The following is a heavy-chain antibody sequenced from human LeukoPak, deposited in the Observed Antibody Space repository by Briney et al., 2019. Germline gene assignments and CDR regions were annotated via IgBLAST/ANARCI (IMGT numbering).Heavy chain of an antibody. V-gene: IGHV3-30*02. D-gene: IGHD5-18*01. CDR2: IRYDGSNK. Sequence: PGGALRLSCAASGFTFSSYGMHWVRQAPGKGLERVAFIRYDGSNKYYTDSVKGRFTIYRDNSKNTLYLQMNTLRAEDTAVYYCAILGGYSYGGRYFDYWGQGTLVTVSS. J-gene: IGHJ4*02. CDR3: AILGGYSYGGRYFDY. CDR1: GFTFSSYG.